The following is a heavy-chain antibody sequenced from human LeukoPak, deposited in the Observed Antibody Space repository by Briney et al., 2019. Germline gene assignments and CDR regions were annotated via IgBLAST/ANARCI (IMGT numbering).Heavy chain of an antibody. CDR3: ASTWGLSSSWPHWFDP. V-gene: IGHV4-38-2*02. CDR2: IYHSGST. J-gene: IGHJ5*02. CDR1: GYSISSGYY. Sequence: PSETLSLPCTVSGYSISSGYYWGWIRQPPGKGLEWIGSIYHSGSTYYNPSLKSRVTISVDTSKNQFSLKLSSVTAADTAVYYCASTWGLSSSWPHWFDPWGQGTLVTVSS. D-gene: IGHD6-13*01.